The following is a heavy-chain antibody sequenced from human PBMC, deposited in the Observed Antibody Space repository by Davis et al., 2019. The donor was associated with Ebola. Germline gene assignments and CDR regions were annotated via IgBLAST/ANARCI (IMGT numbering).Heavy chain of an antibody. CDR2: IYSGGST. CDR3: AREGSPSGN. V-gene: IGHV3-66*01. CDR1: GFSFSNYA. Sequence: GESLKISCAPSGFSFSNYAMSWVRQAPGKGLEWVSVIYSGGSTYYADSVKGRFTISRDNSKNTLYLQMNSLRAEDTAVYYCAREGSPSGNWGQGTLVTVSS. J-gene: IGHJ4*02.